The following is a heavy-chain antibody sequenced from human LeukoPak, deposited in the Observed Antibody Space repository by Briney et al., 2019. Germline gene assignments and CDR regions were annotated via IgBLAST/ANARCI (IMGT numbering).Heavy chain of an antibody. Sequence: PGGSLRLSCADSGFTFSNYAMNWVRQAPGKGLEWVSSISGSSNNIYYADSVKGRFTISRDNAKNSLYLQMNSRRAEDTAVYYCATTTVGFDPWGQGTLVTVSS. CDR3: ATTTVGFDP. CDR2: ISGSSNNI. CDR1: GFTFSNYA. J-gene: IGHJ5*02. D-gene: IGHD4-23*01. V-gene: IGHV3-21*01.